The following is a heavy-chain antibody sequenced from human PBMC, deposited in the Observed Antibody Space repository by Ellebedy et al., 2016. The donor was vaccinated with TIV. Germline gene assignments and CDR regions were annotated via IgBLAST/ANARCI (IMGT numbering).Heavy chain of an antibody. CDR1: GGSFSSHA. V-gene: IGHV1-69*06. J-gene: IGHJ6*02. D-gene: IGHD3-9*01. Sequence: AASVKVSCKASGGSFSSHAISWVRQAPGQGLEWMGGSIPFFGSASYAQKFQGRVTVSADKSTNTAYMELSSLRSEDTAVYYCSRDLEPRSLVSYYYGMDVWGQGTTVTVSS. CDR2: SIPFFGSA. CDR3: SRDLEPRSLVSYYYGMDV.